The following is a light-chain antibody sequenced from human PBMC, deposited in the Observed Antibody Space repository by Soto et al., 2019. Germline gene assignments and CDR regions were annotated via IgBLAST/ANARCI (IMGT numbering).Light chain of an antibody. CDR3: QQYNSYSYT. J-gene: IGKJ2*01. CDR2: DAS. CDR1: QAISFY. V-gene: IGKV1-13*02. Sequence: AIQLTQSPSSLSASVGDRVTITCRASQAISFYVAWYQQKPGKAPKLLIYDASSLESGVPSRFSGSGSGTEFTLTISSLQPDDFATYYCQQYNSYSYTFGQGTKLEIK.